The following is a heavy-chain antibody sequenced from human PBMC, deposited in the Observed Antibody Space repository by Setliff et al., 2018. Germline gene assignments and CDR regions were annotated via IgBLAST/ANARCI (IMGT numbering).Heavy chain of an antibody. CDR2: IYYSGTT. J-gene: IGHJ6*03. D-gene: IGHD3-22*01. CDR1: GGSFSGYY. Sequence: PSETLSLTCAVYGGSFSGYYWSWIRQPPGKGLEWIGSIYYSGTTYYNPSVRSRVTISVDTSKNQFSLKLSSVTAADTAVYFCARRPYQHYDSSGYSVNYYMDVWGKGTTVTVS. CDR3: ARRPYQHYDSSGYSVNYYMDV. V-gene: IGHV4-34*01.